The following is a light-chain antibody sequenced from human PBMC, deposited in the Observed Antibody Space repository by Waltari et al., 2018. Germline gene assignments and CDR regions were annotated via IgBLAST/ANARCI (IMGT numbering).Light chain of an antibody. CDR2: TAS. CDR3: QHGYGTRLT. CDR1: DNVHSY. J-gene: IGKJ4*01. Sequence: DIQLTQSPSSLSASVGDRVTFTCRASDNVHSYLNWYQQKPGKAPKLLNHTASPLQSGVPSMSGGSSSGTDYTFTISSLQSEDVATYYCQHGYGTRLTFGGGTKVEIE. V-gene: IGKV1-39*01.